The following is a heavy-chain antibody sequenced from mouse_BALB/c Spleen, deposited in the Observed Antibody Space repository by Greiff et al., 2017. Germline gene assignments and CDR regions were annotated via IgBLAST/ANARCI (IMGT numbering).Heavy chain of an antibody. CDR2: IDPANGNT. J-gene: IGHJ3*01. Sequence: VHVKQSGAELVKPGASVKLSCTASGFNIKDTYMHWVKQRPEQGLEWIGRIDPANGNTKYDPKFQGKATITADTSSNTAYLQLSSLTSEDTAVYYCAPYGSLFAYWGQGTLVTVAA. CDR1: GFNIKDTY. V-gene: IGHV14-3*02. D-gene: IGHD1-1*01. CDR3: APYGSLFAY.